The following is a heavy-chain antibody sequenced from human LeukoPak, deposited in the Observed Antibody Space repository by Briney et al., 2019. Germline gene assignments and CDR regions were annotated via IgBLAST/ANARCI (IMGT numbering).Heavy chain of an antibody. CDR1: DDSFSIHY. D-gene: IGHD4-17*01. J-gene: IGHJ3*02. V-gene: IGHV4-59*11. CDR2: ISYIGST. Sequence: PSETLSLTCAVSDDSFSIHYWTWIRQLLGKGLEWIGYISYIGSTNYNPSLKSRVTISIDTSKNQFSLKLSSVTAADTAVYYCARDLVTVTKGFDIWGQGTMVSVSS. CDR3: ARDLVTVTKGFDI.